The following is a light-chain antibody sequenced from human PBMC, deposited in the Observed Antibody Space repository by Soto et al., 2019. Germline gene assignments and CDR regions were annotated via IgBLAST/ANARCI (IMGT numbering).Light chain of an antibody. CDR1: SSDVGGYDY. J-gene: IGLJ1*01. Sequence: QSALTQPPSASGSPGQSVTISCTGTSSDVGGYDYVSWYQHHPGKAPKLMIFEVNKRPSGVPDRFSGSKSGNTASLTVSVLLAEDEADYYCSSYAGNNNFEVFGTGTKLTVL. CDR3: SSYAGNNNFEV. CDR2: EVN. V-gene: IGLV2-8*01.